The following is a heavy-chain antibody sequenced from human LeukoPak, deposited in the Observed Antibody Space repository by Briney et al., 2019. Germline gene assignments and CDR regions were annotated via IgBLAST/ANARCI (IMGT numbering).Heavy chain of an antibody. V-gene: IGHV3-33*01. D-gene: IGHD5-18*01. CDR2: IWYDGSNK. CDR1: GFTFSSYG. CDR3: ARDGDSAVATRVFDY. Sequence: PGRSLRLSCAASGFTFSSYGIHWVRQAPGKGLEWVAVIWYDGSNKYYPDSVKGRFTISRDNSKNTLYLQMNSLRVEDTAVYYCARDGDSAVATRVFDYWGQGTLVTVSS. J-gene: IGHJ4*02.